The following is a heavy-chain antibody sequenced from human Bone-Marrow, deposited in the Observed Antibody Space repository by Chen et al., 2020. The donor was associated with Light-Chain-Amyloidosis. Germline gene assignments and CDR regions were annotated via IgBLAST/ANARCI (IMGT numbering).Heavy chain of an antibody. CDR1: GYTFPNYW. CDR3: ARRRDGYNFDY. D-gene: IGHD5-12*01. Sequence: EVQLDQYGPEVKKPGESLKLSCKGSGYTFPNYWIGWVRQMPGKGLEWMGVIYPDDSDARYSPSFEGQVTISADKSITTAYLQWRSLKASDTAMYYCARRRDGYNFDYWGQGTLVTVSS. V-gene: IGHV5-51*01. J-gene: IGHJ4*02. CDR2: IYPDDSDA.